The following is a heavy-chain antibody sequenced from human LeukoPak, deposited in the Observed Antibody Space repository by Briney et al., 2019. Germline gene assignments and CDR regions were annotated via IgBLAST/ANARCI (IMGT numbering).Heavy chain of an antibody. CDR3: ARDRNPGNFDY. J-gene: IGHJ4*02. V-gene: IGHV3-21*01. CDR1: GFTFSSYT. CDR2: ISSSSTYI. D-gene: IGHD3-10*01. Sequence: PGGSLRLSCAASGFTFSSYTMNWVRQAPGKGLEWVSSISSSSTYINYADSVKGRFTISRDNAKNSLYLQMNSLRAEDTAVYYCARDRNPGNFDYWGQGTLVTVSS.